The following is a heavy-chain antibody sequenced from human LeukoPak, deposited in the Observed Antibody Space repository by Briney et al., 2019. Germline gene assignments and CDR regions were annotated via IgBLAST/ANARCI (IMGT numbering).Heavy chain of an antibody. Sequence: LETLSLTCAVSGYSISSGYYWGWIRQPPGKGLEWIGSIYHSGSTYYNPSLKSRVTISVDTSKNQFSLKLSSVTAADTAVYYCARQGYQLLFDYWGQGTLVTVSS. CDR1: GYSISSGYY. J-gene: IGHJ4*02. CDR3: ARQGYQLLFDY. D-gene: IGHD2-2*01. CDR2: IYHSGST. V-gene: IGHV4-38-2*01.